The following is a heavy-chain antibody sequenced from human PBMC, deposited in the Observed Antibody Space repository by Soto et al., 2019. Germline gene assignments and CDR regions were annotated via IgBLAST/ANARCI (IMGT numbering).Heavy chain of an antibody. D-gene: IGHD6-19*01. Sequence: GESLKISCKGSGYSFTSYWIGWVRQMPGKGLEWMGIIYPGDSDTRHSPSFQGQVTISADKSISTAYLQWSSLKASDTAMYYCARQMGIAVAGTRNWFDPWGQGTLVTVSS. V-gene: IGHV5-51*01. J-gene: IGHJ5*02. CDR1: GYSFTSYW. CDR3: ARQMGIAVAGTRNWFDP. CDR2: IYPGDSDT.